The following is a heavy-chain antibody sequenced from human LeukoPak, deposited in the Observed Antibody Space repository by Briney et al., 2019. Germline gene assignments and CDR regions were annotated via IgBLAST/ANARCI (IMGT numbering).Heavy chain of an antibody. J-gene: IGHJ3*02. D-gene: IGHD3-22*01. Sequence: KPSETLSLTCTVSGGSISSYHWSWIRQPPGKGLEWIGSMYYSGSTNYKPSLKSRVTISVDTSKNQFSLKLSSVTAADTAVYYCARHAYYYDRSGSYEAFDIWGQGTMVTVSS. CDR2: MYYSGST. V-gene: IGHV4-59*08. CDR3: ARHAYYYDRSGSYEAFDI. CDR1: GGSISSYH.